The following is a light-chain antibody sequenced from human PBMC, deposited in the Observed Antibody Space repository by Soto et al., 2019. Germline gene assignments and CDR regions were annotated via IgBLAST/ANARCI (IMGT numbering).Light chain of an antibody. CDR1: QSVSSSY. J-gene: IGKJ1*01. Sequence: EIVLTQSPGTLSLSPGERATLSCRASQSVSSSYLAWYQQKPGQPPRLLIYGASNRATGIPDRFSGSGSGTDFTLTISGLEPEDFAVYFCQQHRTFGQGTKVDIK. CDR3: QQHRT. CDR2: GAS. V-gene: IGKV3-20*01.